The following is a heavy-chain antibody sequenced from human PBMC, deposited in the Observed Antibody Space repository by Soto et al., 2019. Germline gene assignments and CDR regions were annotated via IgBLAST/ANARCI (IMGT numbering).Heavy chain of an antibody. CDR2: INTYNGNR. D-gene: IGHD3-22*01. J-gene: IGHJ4*02. CDR1: GYSFSSYG. V-gene: IGHV1-18*01. Sequence: QVQLVQSGAELRKPGASVKVSSKASGYSFSSYGINWVRQAPGQGLEWMGWINTYNGNRNYAQKFEDRVTMTTATSTNTVYMELSSLKSDDTAIYYCARDRLRGYDSSGFYSWGQGTLVTVSS. CDR3: ARDRLRGYDSSGFYS.